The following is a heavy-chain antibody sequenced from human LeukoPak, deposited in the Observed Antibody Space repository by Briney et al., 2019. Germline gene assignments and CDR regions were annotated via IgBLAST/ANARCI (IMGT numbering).Heavy chain of an antibody. D-gene: IGHD6-13*01. Sequence: SETLSLTCTVSGGSISSYYWSWIRQPPGKGLEWIGYIYYSGSTNYNPSLKSRVTISVDTSKNQFSLKLSSVTAADTAVYYCARRSGAAADTGDFDYWGQGTLVTVSS. J-gene: IGHJ4*02. CDR1: GGSISSYY. CDR3: ARRSGAAADTGDFDY. CDR2: IYYSGST. V-gene: IGHV4-59*08.